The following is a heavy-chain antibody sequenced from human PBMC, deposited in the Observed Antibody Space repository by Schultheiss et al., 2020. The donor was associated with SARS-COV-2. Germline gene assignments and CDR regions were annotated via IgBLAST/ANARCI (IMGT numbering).Heavy chain of an antibody. D-gene: IGHD6-13*01. CDR3: AKPRPHYQQLVPFDY. CDR1: GGSISSYY. J-gene: IGHJ4*02. CDR2: INHSGST. Sequence: SETLSLTCTVSGGSISSYYWSWIRQPPGKGLEWIGEINHSGSTNYNPSLKSRVTISVDTSKNQFSLKLSSVTAADTAVYYCAKPRPHYQQLVPFDYWGQGTLVTVSS. V-gene: IGHV4-59*01.